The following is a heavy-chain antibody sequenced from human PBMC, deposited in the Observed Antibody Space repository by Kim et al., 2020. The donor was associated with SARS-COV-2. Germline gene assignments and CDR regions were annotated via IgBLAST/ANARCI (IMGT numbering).Heavy chain of an antibody. CDR1: GFTFSSYA. Sequence: GGSLRLSCAASGFTFSSYAMSWVRQAPGKGLEWVSTISGSDGNTYYGDAVKGRFTISRDNSKNMLYLQMNSLRAEDTAVYYCAKDLNVTVFYYYGMDVWGQRNTVTLS. CDR3: AKDLNVTVFYYYGMDV. V-gene: IGHV3-23*02. J-gene: IGHJ6*02. D-gene: IGHD2-21*02. CDR2: ISGSDGNT.